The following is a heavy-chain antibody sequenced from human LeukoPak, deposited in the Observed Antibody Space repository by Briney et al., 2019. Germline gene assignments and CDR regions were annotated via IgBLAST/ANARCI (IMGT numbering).Heavy chain of an antibody. CDR1: GFTFSSYR. V-gene: IGHV3-7*01. CDR2: IKHDGSEK. J-gene: IGHJ4*02. CDR3: ARDLFYYGSGAWY. D-gene: IGHD3-10*01. Sequence: GGSLRLSCAASGFTFSSYRMSWVRQTPGKGLELVSNIKHDGSEKYYADSVKGRFTISRDNSKNTLYLQMNSLRAEDTAVYYCARDLFYYGSGAWYWGQGTLVTVSS.